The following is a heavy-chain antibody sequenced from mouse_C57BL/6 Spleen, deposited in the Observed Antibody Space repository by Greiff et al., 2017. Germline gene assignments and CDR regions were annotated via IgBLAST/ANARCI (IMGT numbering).Heavy chain of an antibody. Sequence: QVQLQQPGAELVRPGSSVKLSCKASGYTFTSYWMHWVKQRPIQGLEWIGNIDPSDSETHYNQKFKDKATLTVDKSSSTAYMQLSSLTSEDSAVYYCASYYGSPWYFDVWGTGTTVTVSS. D-gene: IGHD1-1*01. CDR1: GYTFTSYW. CDR3: ASYYGSPWYFDV. CDR2: IDPSDSET. V-gene: IGHV1-52*01. J-gene: IGHJ1*03.